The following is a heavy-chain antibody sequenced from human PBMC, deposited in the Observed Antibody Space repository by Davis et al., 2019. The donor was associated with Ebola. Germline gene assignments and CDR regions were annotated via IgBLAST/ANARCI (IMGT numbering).Heavy chain of an antibody. CDR2: IKQDGSEK. CDR3: AREIGVVTP. D-gene: IGHD3-3*01. Sequence: GGSLRLSCAASGFSFSRYWMSWVRQAPGKGLEWVANIKQDGSEKYYVDSMKGRFTISRDNAKNSLYLQMNSLRAEDTAVYYCAREIGVVTPWGQGTLVTVSS. J-gene: IGHJ5*02. CDR1: GFSFSRYW. V-gene: IGHV3-7*03.